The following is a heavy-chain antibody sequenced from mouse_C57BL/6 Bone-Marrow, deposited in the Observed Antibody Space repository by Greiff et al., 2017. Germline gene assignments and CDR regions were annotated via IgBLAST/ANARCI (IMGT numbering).Heavy chain of an antibody. D-gene: IGHD1-1*01. V-gene: IGHV1-82*01. Sequence: VQLQESGPELVKPGASVKISCKASGYAFSSSWMNWVKQRPGQGLEWIGRIYPGDGDTNYNGKFKGKATLTADTYSSTAYMQLSSLTSEDSAVYFCARRTVVGRYFDVWGTGTTVTVSA. J-gene: IGHJ1*03. CDR1: GYAFSSSW. CDR2: IYPGDGDT. CDR3: ARRTVVGRYFDV.